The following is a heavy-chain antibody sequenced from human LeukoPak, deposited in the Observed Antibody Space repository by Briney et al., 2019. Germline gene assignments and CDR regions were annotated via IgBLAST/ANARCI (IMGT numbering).Heavy chain of an antibody. CDR3: ARDWGGPDY. CDR2: ISYDGSNK. D-gene: IGHD3-16*01. CDR1: GFTFSTYA. Sequence: GGSLRLSCAASGFTFSTYAMHWVRQAPGKGLEWVAVISYDGSNKDYVDSVKGRFTISRDNSKNTLYLQMNSLRPEDTAVYYCARDWGGPDYWGQGTLVTVSS. V-gene: IGHV3-30*04. J-gene: IGHJ4*02.